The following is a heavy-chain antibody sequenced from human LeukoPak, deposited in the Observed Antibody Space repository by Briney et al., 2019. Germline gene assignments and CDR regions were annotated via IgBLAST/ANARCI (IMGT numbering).Heavy chain of an antibody. CDR3: AREGQQGRGGIYYYYGMDV. D-gene: IGHD6-19*01. CDR2: IYYSGST. V-gene: IGHV4-59*01. Sequence: SETLSLTCTVSGGSISSYYWSWIRQPPGKGLEWIGYIYYSGSTNYNPSLKSRVTISVDTSKNQFSLKLSSVTAADTAVYYCAREGQQGRGGIYYYYGMDVWGQGTTVTVSS. CDR1: GGSISSYY. J-gene: IGHJ6*02.